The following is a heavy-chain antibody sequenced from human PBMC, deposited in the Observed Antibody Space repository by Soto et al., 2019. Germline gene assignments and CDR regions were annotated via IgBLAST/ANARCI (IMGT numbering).Heavy chain of an antibody. CDR1: GFTVRNYY. V-gene: IGHV3-11*05. CDR2: IDSSTKYT. Sequence: QVQLVESGGGLVRPGGSLRLSCEASGFTVRNYYMTRFRQAPGKGLEWLSYIDSSTKYTNYADSVKGRFTISRDNAKNSLYLQMNSLRADDTAVYYCAREYYYTMDVWGQGTMVTVSS. J-gene: IGHJ6*02. CDR3: AREYYYTMDV.